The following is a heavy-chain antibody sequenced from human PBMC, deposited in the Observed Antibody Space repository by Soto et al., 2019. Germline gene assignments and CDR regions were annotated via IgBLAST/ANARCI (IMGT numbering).Heavy chain of an antibody. CDR3: ATPTPDELSY. J-gene: IGHJ4*02. CDR1: GFTFSDYY. CDR2: ISSSSSYT. V-gene: IGHV3-11*06. Sequence: PGGSLRLSCAASGFTFSDYYMSWIRQAPGKGLEWVSYISSSSSYTNYADSVKGRFTISRDNAKNSLYLQMNSLRAEDTAVYYCATPTPDELSYWGQGILVTVSS. D-gene: IGHD1-26*01.